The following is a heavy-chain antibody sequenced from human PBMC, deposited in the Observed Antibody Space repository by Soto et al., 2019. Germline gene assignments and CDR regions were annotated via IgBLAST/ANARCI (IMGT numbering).Heavy chain of an antibody. J-gene: IGHJ6*02. Sequence: ASVKVSCKASGGTFSSYAISWVRQAPGQGLEWMGGIIPIFGTANYAQKFQGRVTITGDTSTSTAYMELGSLRSEDTAVYYCAREASDYYYGMDVWGQGTKVTVSS. CDR3: AREASDYYYGMDV. CDR2: IIPIFGTA. V-gene: IGHV1-69*06. CDR1: GGTFSSYA.